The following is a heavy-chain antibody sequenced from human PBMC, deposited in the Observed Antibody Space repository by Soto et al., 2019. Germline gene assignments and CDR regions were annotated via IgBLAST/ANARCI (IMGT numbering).Heavy chain of an antibody. Sequence: QVQLQQWGAGLLKPSETLSLTCAVYGGSFSGYYWSWIRQSPDKGLEWIGEINPSGGTNYNPSLKSRVTMSCDKSKNQFSLKLTSVTAADTAVYYCARVADYWGQGTLVTVSS. CDR1: GGSFSGYY. CDR2: INPSGGT. CDR3: ARVADY. J-gene: IGHJ4*02. V-gene: IGHV4-34*01.